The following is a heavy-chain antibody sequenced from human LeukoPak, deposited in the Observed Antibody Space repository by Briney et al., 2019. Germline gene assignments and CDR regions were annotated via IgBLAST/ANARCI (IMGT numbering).Heavy chain of an antibody. D-gene: IGHD6-13*01. CDR1: GFTFSGYS. Sequence: PGGSLRLSCAASGFTFSGYSMNWVRQAPGKGLEWVSSISSSSSYIYYADSVKGRFTISRDNAKSSLYLQMNSLRAEDTAVYYCARDPGSSSSWYGFWFDPWGQGTLVTVSS. CDR3: ARDPGSSSSWYGFWFDP. J-gene: IGHJ5*02. CDR2: ISSSSSYI. V-gene: IGHV3-21*01.